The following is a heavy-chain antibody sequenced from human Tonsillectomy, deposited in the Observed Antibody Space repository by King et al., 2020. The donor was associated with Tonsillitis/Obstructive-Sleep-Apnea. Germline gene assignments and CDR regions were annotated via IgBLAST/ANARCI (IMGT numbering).Heavy chain of an antibody. CDR2: IYYSGST. CDR3: ARMEYRAGNAFDI. D-gene: IGHD2/OR15-2a*01. J-gene: IGHJ3*02. Sequence: QLQESGPGLVKPSETLSLTCTVSGGSISSYYWSWIRQPPGKGLEWIGYIYYSGSTNYNPSLKSRVTISVDTSKNQFSLKLSSVTAADTAVYYCARMEYRAGNAFDIWGHGTMVTVSS. CDR1: GGSISSYY. V-gene: IGHV4-59*01.